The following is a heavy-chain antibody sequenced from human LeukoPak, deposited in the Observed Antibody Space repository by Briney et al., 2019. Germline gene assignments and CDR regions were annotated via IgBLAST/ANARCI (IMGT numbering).Heavy chain of an antibody. CDR2: RNQDGSGK. CDR3: ARPEVGAPY. CDR1: GFTFRSYW. Sequence: GGSLRLSCAASGFTFRSYWMIWVRQAPGKGLEWVANRNQDGSGKYYVAAVKGRFTISRDNAKNTLYLQMNTLRAEDTAVYYCARPEVGAPYWGQGTLVTVSS. J-gene: IGHJ4*02. D-gene: IGHD1-26*01. V-gene: IGHV3-7*03.